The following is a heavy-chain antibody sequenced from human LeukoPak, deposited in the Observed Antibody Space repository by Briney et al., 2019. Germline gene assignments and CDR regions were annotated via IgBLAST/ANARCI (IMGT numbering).Heavy chain of an antibody. CDR3: ARAAHYYDSSGPLYYYGMDV. CDR2: IIPIFGTA. D-gene: IGHD3-22*01. V-gene: IGHV1-69*13. Sequence: GASVKVSCKASGGTFSSYAISWVRQAPGQGLEWMGGIIPIFGTANYAQKFQGRVTITADESTSTAYMELSSLRSEDTAVYYCARAAHYYDSSGPLYYYGMDVWGQGTTVTVSS. J-gene: IGHJ6*02. CDR1: GGTFSSYA.